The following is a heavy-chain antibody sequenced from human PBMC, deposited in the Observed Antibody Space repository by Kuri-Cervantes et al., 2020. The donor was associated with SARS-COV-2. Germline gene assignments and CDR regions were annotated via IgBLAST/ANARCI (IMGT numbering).Heavy chain of an antibody. D-gene: IGHD3-10*01. Sequence: GGSLRLSCAASGFTFSSYAMSWVRQAPGKGLEWVSSISSSSSYIYYADSVKGRFTISRDNAKNSLYLQMNSLRAEDTAVYYCARDGGSGSYPLLVWADVWGQGTTVTVSS. CDR3: ARDGGSGSYPLLVWADV. V-gene: IGHV3-21*04. J-gene: IGHJ6*02. CDR1: GFTFSSYA. CDR2: ISSSSSYI.